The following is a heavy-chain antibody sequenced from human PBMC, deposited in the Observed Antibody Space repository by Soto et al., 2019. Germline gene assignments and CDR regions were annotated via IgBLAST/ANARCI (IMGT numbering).Heavy chain of an antibody. J-gene: IGHJ4*02. CDR1: GGTFSSYA. CDR3: ARDRPDLKSTGPTYVFAY. D-gene: IGHD3-16*01. CDR2: IIPIFGTA. V-gene: IGHV1-69*13. Sequence: SVKVSSKASGGTFSSYAISWVRQAPGQGLEWMGGIIPIFGTANYAQKFQGRVTITADESTSTAYMELSSLRSEDTAVYYCARDRPDLKSTGPTYVFAYWGQGTLVTVSS.